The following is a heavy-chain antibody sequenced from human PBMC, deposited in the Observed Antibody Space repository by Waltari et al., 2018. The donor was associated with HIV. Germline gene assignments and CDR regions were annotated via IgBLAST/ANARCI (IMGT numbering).Heavy chain of an antibody. D-gene: IGHD3-16*02. Sequence: QVQLQQWGAGLLKPSETLSLTCAVYGGSFSGYYWSWIRQPPGKGLEWIGEINHSGSTNYNPSLKSRVTISVDTSKNQFSLKLSSVTAADTAVYYCARESYYDYVWGSYRSRSGGMDVWGQGTTVTVSS. V-gene: IGHV4-34*01. CDR3: ARESYYDYVWGSYRSRSGGMDV. CDR1: GGSFSGYY. J-gene: IGHJ6*02. CDR2: INHSGST.